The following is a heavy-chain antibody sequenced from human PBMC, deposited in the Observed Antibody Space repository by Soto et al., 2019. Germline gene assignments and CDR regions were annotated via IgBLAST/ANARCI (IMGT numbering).Heavy chain of an antibody. V-gene: IGHV4-4*02. CDR3: ARDGDDYGSGSYLDD. CDR1: GGSISSSKW. J-gene: IGHJ4*02. D-gene: IGHD3-10*01. Sequence: XETLSLPCAVSGGSISSSKWWSWVRQPPGKGLEWIGEIYHSGSTNHNPSLKSRVTISVDKSKNQFSLKLSSVTAADTAVYYCARDGDDYGSGSYLDDWGQGTLVTVSS. CDR2: IYHSGST.